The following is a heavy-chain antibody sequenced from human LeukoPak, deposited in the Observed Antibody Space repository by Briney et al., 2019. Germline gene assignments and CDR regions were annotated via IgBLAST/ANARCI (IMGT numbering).Heavy chain of an antibody. Sequence: GASVKVSCKASGYTFTGYYMHWVRQAPGQGLEWMGWISPSGDNTNYAQKFQGRVTMTRDTSTSTVYMELSSLRSEDTAVYYCARDRGGDYVVSFYYGMDVWGQGTTVTVSS. CDR3: ARDRGGDYVVSFYYGMDV. D-gene: IGHD4-17*01. J-gene: IGHJ6*02. CDR2: ISPSGDNT. V-gene: IGHV1-46*01. CDR1: GYTFTGYY.